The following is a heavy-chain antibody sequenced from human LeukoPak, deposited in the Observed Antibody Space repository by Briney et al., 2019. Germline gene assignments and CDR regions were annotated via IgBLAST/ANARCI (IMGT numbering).Heavy chain of an antibody. D-gene: IGHD1-26*01. V-gene: IGHV5-51*01. CDR1: GYSFTSYW. CDR3: ARFLALHSPLDY. J-gene: IGHJ4*02. Sequence: GESLKISCKGSGYSFTSYWIGWVRQMPGKGLEWTGIIYPADSAAKYSPSFQGQVTISVDKSISTAYLQWSRLKASDTAMYYCARFLALHSPLDYWGQGTLVTVSS. CDR2: IYPADSAA.